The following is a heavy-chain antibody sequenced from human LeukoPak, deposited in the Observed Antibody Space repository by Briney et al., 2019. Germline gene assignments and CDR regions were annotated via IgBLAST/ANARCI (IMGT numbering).Heavy chain of an antibody. D-gene: IGHD1-1*01. Sequence: ASVKVSCKASGYSFTAYYIHWVRQAPGQGLEWLGWISPHSGVTNYAQAFEGRVTMTRDTSFNTAYMELNRLTSDDTATYYCARAYRNTNDVGHWGQGTLVIVSS. CDR2: ISPHSGVT. CDR3: ARAYRNTNDVGH. V-gene: IGHV1-2*02. J-gene: IGHJ4*02. CDR1: GYSFTAYY.